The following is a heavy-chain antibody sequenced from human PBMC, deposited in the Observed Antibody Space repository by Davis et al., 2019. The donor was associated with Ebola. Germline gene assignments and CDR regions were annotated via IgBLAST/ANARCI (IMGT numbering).Heavy chain of an antibody. CDR3: ARHGGSWFDP. J-gene: IGHJ5*02. V-gene: IGHV4-61*09. CDR2: IYTSGST. D-gene: IGHD3-16*01. CDR1: GGSISSGSYY. Sequence: PSETLSLTCTVSGGSISSGSYYWSWIRQPAGKGLEWIGHIYTSGSTNYNPSLKSRVTISVDTSKNQFSLKLSSVTAADTAVYYCARHGGSWFDPWGQGTLVTVSS.